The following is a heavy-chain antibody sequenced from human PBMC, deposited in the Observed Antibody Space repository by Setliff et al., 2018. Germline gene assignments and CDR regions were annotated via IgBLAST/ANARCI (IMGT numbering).Heavy chain of an antibody. CDR2: ISSSSSTI. J-gene: IGHJ4*02. CDR3: ARVYSGYDPNHYFDY. D-gene: IGHD5-12*01. Sequence: PGESLKISCAASGFTLSTYGMHWVRQAPGKGLEWVSYISSSSSTIYYADSVKGRFTISRDNAKNSLYLQMNSLRAEDTAVYYCARVYSGYDPNHYFDYWGQGTLVTVSS. V-gene: IGHV3-48*01. CDR1: GFTLSTYG.